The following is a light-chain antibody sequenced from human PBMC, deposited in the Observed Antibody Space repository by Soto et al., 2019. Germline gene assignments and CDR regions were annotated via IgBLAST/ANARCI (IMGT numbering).Light chain of an antibody. CDR3: MQALQTHT. Sequence: DTVMTQSPLSLPVTPGESASISCRSSQSLLHSNGYNYLDWYLQKPGQSPQLLIYLGSNRASGVPDRFSGSGSGTDFTLKISRVEAEDVGVYFCMQALQTHTFGPGTKVDIK. CDR1: QSLLHSNGYNY. CDR2: LGS. V-gene: IGKV2-28*01. J-gene: IGKJ3*01.